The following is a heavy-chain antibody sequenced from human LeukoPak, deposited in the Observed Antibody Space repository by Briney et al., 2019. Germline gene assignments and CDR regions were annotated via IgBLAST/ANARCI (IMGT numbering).Heavy chain of an antibody. CDR2: IYYSGST. Sequence: SETLSLTCTVSGGSISSGGYYWSWIRQHPGKGLEWIGYIYYSGSTYYNPSLKSRVTISVDTSKIQFSLKLSSVTAADTAVYYCARGIVNSNYVWGYFDYWGQGTLVTVSS. CDR1: GGSISSGGYY. D-gene: IGHD4-11*01. CDR3: ARGIVNSNYVWGYFDY. J-gene: IGHJ4*02. V-gene: IGHV4-31*03.